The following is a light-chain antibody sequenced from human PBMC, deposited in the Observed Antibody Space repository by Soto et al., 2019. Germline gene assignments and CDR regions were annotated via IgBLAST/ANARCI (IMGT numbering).Light chain of an antibody. J-gene: IGKJ1*01. V-gene: IGKV1-5*03. CDR2: KAS. CDR1: QSISSW. Sequence: DIQLTQSPSALSASVGDRVALTCRASQSISSWLAWYQQKPGKAPKLLIYKASSLESGVPSRFSGSGSGTEFTLTISSLQPDDFATYYCQQYNSYGWTFGQGTKVDIK. CDR3: QQYNSYGWT.